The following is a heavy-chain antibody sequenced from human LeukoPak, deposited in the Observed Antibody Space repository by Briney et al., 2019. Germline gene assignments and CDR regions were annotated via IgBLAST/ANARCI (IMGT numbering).Heavy chain of an antibody. CDR2: IYYSGST. V-gene: IGHV4-59*01. CDR1: GGSFSGYY. J-gene: IGHJ4*02. D-gene: IGHD1-14*01. CDR3: ARARKKIPHFDY. Sequence: PSETLSLTCAVYGGSFSGYYWSWIRQPPGKGLEWIGYIYYSGSTNYNPSLKSRVTISVDTSKNQFSLKLSSVTAADTAVYYCARARKKIPHFDYWGQGTLVTVSS.